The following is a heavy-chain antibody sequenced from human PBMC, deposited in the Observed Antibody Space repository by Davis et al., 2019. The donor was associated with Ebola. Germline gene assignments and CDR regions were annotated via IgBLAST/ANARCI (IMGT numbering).Heavy chain of an antibody. Sequence: ASVKVSCKASGYTFTSYGISWVRQAPGQGLEWMGWISAYNGNTNYAQKLQGRVTMTTDTSISTAYMELSSLRSEDTAVYYCARGGEYGDLYYYGMDVWGQGTTVTVSS. CDR2: ISAYNGNT. CDR1: GYTFTSYG. CDR3: ARGGEYGDLYYYGMDV. J-gene: IGHJ6*02. D-gene: IGHD4-17*01. V-gene: IGHV1-18*01.